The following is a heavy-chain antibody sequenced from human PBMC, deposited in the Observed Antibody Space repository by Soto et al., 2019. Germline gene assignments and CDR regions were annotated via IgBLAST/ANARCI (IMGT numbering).Heavy chain of an antibody. V-gene: IGHV1-18*01. J-gene: IGHJ6*02. CDR1: GYTFIRYG. CDR2: ISPYNDHT. CDR3: ARGGYYDNSWGKLSHYGLDV. D-gene: IGHD3-16*01. Sequence: QVQLAQSTGEVKKPGASVRVSCKATGYTFIRYGIAWVRQAPGQGFEWMGWISPYNDHTVYAQKFQGRVTMTADTSTRTVHMNSRGLKSDDTAVYYCARGGYYDNSWGKLSHYGLDVWGQGTSVSVSS.